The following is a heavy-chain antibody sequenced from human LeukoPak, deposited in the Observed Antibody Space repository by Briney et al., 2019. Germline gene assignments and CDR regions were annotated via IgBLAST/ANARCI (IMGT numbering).Heavy chain of an antibody. CDR3: ARDGDSSGWYPPDY. V-gene: IGHV4-4*07. Sequence: SETLSLTCTVSGGSISSYYWSWIRQPAGKGLEWIGRIYTSGSTNYNPSLKSRVTMSVDTSKSQFSLKLSSVTAADTAVYYCARDGDSSGWYPPDYWGQGTLVTVSS. D-gene: IGHD6-19*01. CDR1: GGSISSYY. CDR2: IYTSGST. J-gene: IGHJ4*02.